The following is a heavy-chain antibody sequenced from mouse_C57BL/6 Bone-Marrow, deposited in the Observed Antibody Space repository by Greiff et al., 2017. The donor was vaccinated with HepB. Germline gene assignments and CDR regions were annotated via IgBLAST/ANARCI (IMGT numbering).Heavy chain of an antibody. CDR3: ASGGYPYYAMDY. D-gene: IGHD1-1*02. CDR1: VYTFTSYW. CDR2: IYPGSGST. V-gene: IGHV1-55*01. Sequence: QVQLQQPGAELVKPGASVKMSCKASVYTFTSYWITWVKQRPGQGLEWIGDIYPGSGSTNYNEKFKSKATLTVDTSSSTAYMQLSSLTSEDSAVYYCASGGYPYYAMDYWGQGTSVTVSS. J-gene: IGHJ4*01.